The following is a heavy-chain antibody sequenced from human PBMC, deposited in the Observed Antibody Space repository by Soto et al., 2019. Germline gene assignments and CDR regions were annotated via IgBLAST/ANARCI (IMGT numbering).Heavy chain of an antibody. CDR2: IWYDGSNE. Sequence: HPGGSLRLSCAASGFSFRSYGMHWVRQAPGKGLEWVAVIWYDGSNEYYADSVKGRFTVSRDNSKNTLYLQMNSLRAEDTAVYYCARDHKFPPSIFWSGPDYWGQGTLVTVSS. CDR3: ARDHKFPPSIFWSGPDY. V-gene: IGHV3-33*01. D-gene: IGHD3-3*01. J-gene: IGHJ4*02. CDR1: GFSFRSYG.